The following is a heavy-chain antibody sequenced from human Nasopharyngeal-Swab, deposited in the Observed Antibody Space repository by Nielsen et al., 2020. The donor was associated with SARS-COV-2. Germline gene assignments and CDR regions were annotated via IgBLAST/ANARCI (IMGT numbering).Heavy chain of an antibody. J-gene: IGHJ4*02. D-gene: IGHD5/OR15-5a*01. CDR3: SRGDRSSGY. V-gene: IGHV3-7*01. CDR2: IKQDGSEK. Sequence: WIRQPPGKGLEWVANIKQDGSEKYYVDSVKGRFTISRDNAKNSLYLQMNSLRAEDTAAYYCSRGDRSSGYWGQGTLVTVSS.